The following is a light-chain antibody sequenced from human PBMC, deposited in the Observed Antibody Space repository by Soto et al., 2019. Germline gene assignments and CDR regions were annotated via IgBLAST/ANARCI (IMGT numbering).Light chain of an antibody. CDR2: GAS. Sequence: EIVMTQSPATLSVSPGERASLSCRASQSVGSNLAWYQQTACQAPKLLIYGASTRATGIPARFSGGGSGTEFALTISSLESEGFAVFSCQKETNWQYTFGQGTKLAIK. CDR3: QKETNWQYT. J-gene: IGKJ2*01. CDR1: QSVGSN. V-gene: IGKV3-15*01.